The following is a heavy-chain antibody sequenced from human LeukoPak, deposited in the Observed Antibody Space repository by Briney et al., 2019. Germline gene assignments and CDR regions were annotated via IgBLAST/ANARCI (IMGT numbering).Heavy chain of an antibody. V-gene: IGHV1-8*01. Sequence: GSVKVSCKASGYTFTSYDINWVRQATGQGLEWMGWMNPNSGNTGYAQKFQGRVTMTRNTSISTAYMELSSLRSEDTAVYYCARGSRVLRYFDWLPYYMDVWGKGTTVTISS. CDR3: ARGSRVLRYFDWLPYYMDV. CDR2: MNPNSGNT. CDR1: GYTFTSYD. D-gene: IGHD3-9*01. J-gene: IGHJ6*03.